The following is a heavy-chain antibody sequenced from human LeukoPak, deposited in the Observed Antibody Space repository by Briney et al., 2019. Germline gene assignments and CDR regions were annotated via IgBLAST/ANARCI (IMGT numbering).Heavy chain of an antibody. CDR1: GFTFSGYA. J-gene: IGHJ4*02. D-gene: IGHD3-10*01. CDR2: ISGSGGST. CDR3: AKDAVLLWFGEFYYPDY. V-gene: IGHV3-23*01. Sequence: PGGSLRLSCAASGFTFSGYAMSWVRQAPGKGLEWVSAISGSGGSTYYADSVKGRFTISRDNSKNTLYLQMNSLRAEDTAVYYCAKDAVLLWFGEFYYPDYWGQGTLVTLSS.